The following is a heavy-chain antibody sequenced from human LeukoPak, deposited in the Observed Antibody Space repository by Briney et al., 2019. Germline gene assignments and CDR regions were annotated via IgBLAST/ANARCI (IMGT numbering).Heavy chain of an antibody. J-gene: IGHJ4*02. CDR3: ARQIASAGTAGFDF. Sequence: PSETLSLTCTASGGSISSYYWSWIRQPAGKGLEWIGRIYSTGSTNYNPSLKSRVTMSVDTSKNQFSLRLRSVPAADTAVYYCARQIASAGTAGFDFWGQGALVTVSS. V-gene: IGHV4-4*07. CDR2: IYSTGST. CDR1: GGSISSYY. D-gene: IGHD6-13*01.